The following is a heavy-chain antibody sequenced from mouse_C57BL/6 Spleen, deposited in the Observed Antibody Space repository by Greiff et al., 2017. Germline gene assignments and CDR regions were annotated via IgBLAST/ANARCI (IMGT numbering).Heavy chain of an antibody. CDR2: INPNNGGT. CDR3: AHDGYYQLAY. V-gene: IGHV1-26*01. Sequence: EVQLQQSGPELVKPGASVKISCKASGYTFTDYYMNWVKQSHGKSLEWIGDINPNNGGTSYNQKFKGKATLTVDKSSSTAYMELRRLTSEDSAVYYCAHDGYYQLAYWGQGTLVTVSA. D-gene: IGHD2-3*01. CDR1: GYTFTDYY. J-gene: IGHJ3*01.